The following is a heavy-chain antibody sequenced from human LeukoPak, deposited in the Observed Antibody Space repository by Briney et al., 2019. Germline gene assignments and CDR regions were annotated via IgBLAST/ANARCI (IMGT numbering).Heavy chain of an antibody. J-gene: IGHJ5*02. CDR3: ARDLGDFPNWFDP. CDR2: IIPILGIA. Sequence: SVNVSCKASGGTFSSYAISWVRQAPGQGLEWMGRIIPILGIANYAQKFQGRVTITADESTSTAYMELSSLRSEDTAVYYCARDLGDFPNWFDPWGQGTLVTVSS. D-gene: IGHD3-16*01. CDR1: GGTFSSYA. V-gene: IGHV1-69*04.